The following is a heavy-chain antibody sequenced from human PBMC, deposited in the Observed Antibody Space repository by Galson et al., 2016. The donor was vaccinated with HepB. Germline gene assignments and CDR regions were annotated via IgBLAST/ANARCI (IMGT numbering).Heavy chain of an antibody. V-gene: IGHV3-33*01. CDR3: VGDRDGQRHMVHGEY. D-gene: IGHD3-10*01. CDR2: IWFDGTYK. J-gene: IGHJ4*02. CDR1: GFHFSGYG. Sequence: SLRLSCAASGFHFSGYGMHWVRQAPGKGLEWVALIWFDGTYKYYADSVRGRFTISRDDSMNTVFLQMNSLRDEDTAVYFCVGDRDGQRHMVHGEYWGRGTLVTVSS.